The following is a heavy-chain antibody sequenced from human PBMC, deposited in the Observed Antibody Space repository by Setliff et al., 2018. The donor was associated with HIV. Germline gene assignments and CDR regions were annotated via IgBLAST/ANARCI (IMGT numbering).Heavy chain of an antibody. CDR3: ARHALPHYYDSSGPS. J-gene: IGHJ5*02. CDR2: IYYSGTT. CDR1: GETIRRDYFY. Sequence: SETLSLTCTVSGETIRRDYFYWTWIRQRPGKGLEWIGTIYYSGTTSYNPSLKSRVTISVDTSKNQFSLKLSSVTAADTAVYYCARHALPHYYDSSGPSWGPGTLVTVSS. V-gene: IGHV4-61*01. D-gene: IGHD3-22*01.